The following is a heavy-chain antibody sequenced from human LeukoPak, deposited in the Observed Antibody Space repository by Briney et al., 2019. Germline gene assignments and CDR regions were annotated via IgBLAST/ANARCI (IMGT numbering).Heavy chain of an antibody. V-gene: IGHV3-48*01. CDR1: GFSFSTYS. CDR3: ARGEQEMATMSIDY. Sequence: PGGSLRLSCAASGFSFSTYSMNWARQAPGKGLEWVSYISSLGNTIYYADSVKGRFTISRDNAKNSLYLQMNSLRAEDTAVYYCARGEQEMATMSIDYWGQGTLVTVSS. D-gene: IGHD5-24*01. CDR2: ISSLGNTI. J-gene: IGHJ4*02.